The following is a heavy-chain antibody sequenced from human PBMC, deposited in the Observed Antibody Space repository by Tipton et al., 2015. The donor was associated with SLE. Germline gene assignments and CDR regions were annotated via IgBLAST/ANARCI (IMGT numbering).Heavy chain of an antibody. CDR3: ARDPAEV. CDR1: GFTFSSYA. CDR2: ISYDGSNK. V-gene: IGHV3-30*14. J-gene: IGHJ4*02. Sequence: SLRLSCEASGFTFSSYAMHWVRQAPGKGLEWVAVISYDGSNKYYADSVKGRFTISRDNSKNTLYLQMNSLRAEDTAVYYCARDPAEVWGQGTLVTVSS.